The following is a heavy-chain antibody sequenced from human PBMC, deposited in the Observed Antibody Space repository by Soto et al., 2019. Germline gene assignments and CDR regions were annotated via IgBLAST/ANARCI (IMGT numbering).Heavy chain of an antibody. Sequence: EVQLLESGGGLVQPGGSLRLSCAASGFTFKSYTMTWVRQAPGKGLEWVSTITGSDGDTFYADSVKGRFTIPRDNSNNAPDRQMSSLRVDDTAIYYCAKGTWSRCCRVDYWGQGTLVTVSS. V-gene: IGHV3-23*01. CDR3: AKGTWSRCCRVDY. CDR1: GFTFKSYT. J-gene: IGHJ4*02. D-gene: IGHD2-8*02. CDR2: ITGSDGDT.